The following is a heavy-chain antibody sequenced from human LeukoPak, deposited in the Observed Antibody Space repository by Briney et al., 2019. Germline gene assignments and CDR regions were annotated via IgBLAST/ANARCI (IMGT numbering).Heavy chain of an antibody. CDR2: INHSGST. V-gene: IGHV4-34*01. D-gene: IGHD4-4*01. CDR3: ARAYSNLDY. CDR1: GGSFSGYY. Sequence: LETLSLTCAVYGGSFSGYYGSWIRQPPGKGLEWIGEINHSGSTNYNPSLKSRVTISVDTSKNQFSLKLSSVTAADTAVYYCARAYSNLDYWGQGTLVTVSS. J-gene: IGHJ4*02.